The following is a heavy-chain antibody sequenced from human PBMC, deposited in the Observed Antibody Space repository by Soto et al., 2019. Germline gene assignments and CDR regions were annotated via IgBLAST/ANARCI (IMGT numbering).Heavy chain of an antibody. CDR3: ARDWYYFASRGYSKPVDYYYYGLDV. CDR1: GYTFTDYY. V-gene: IGHV1-2*02. D-gene: IGHD3-22*01. Sequence: ASVKVSCKASGYTFTDYYIHWVRQAPGQGLEWLGWINPNTGATKYAQKFQGRVTMTRDTSTTTAYMDLSRLRSDDTAVYFCARDWYYFASRGYSKPVDYYYYGLDVWGQGTTVTVSS. J-gene: IGHJ6*02. CDR2: INPNTGAT.